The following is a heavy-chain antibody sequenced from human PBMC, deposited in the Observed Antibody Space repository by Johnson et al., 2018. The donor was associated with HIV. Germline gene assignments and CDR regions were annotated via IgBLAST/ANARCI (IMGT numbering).Heavy chain of an antibody. J-gene: IGHJ3*02. V-gene: IGHV3-23*04. Sequence: VLLVESGGGLVQPGGSLRLSCVASGLTFSSYGMSWVRQAPGKGPEWVSGISGSGGSTYYADSVKGRFTISRDNSKSTLFLQMNSLRAEDTAVYYCARVAALYDAFDIWGQGTMVTVSS. CDR2: ISGSGGST. D-gene: IGHD2-15*01. CDR3: ARVAALYDAFDI. CDR1: GLTFSSYG.